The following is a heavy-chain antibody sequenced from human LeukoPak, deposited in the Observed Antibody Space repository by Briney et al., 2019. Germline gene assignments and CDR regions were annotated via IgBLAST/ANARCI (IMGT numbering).Heavy chain of an antibody. V-gene: IGHV4-38-2*01. D-gene: IGHD3-3*01. CDR2: IYHSGGA. Sequence: SENLSLTCAVSHYSISSGYSWGWIRQPPENGLEWIGSIYHSGGASYNPSRKSRVTMSVDASKNQFSLRLSSVTAADMAVYYCARRTDIWGGYSLYYFDYRGQGTLVTVSP. J-gene: IGHJ4*02. CDR3: ARRTDIWGGYSLYYFDY. CDR1: HYSISSGYS.